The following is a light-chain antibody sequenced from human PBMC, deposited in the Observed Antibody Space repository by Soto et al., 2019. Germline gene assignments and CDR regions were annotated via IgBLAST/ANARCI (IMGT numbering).Light chain of an antibody. Sequence: QSALTQPRSVSGSPGQSVIISCTGPSSDVDDYNYVSWYQQHPGKAPKLIIYDVTKRPSGVPDRFSGSRSGNTASLTISGLQAEDEADYYCCSYAGSYTYVLGAGTKLTVL. CDR3: CSYAGSYTYV. V-gene: IGLV2-11*01. J-gene: IGLJ1*01. CDR1: SSDVDDYNY. CDR2: DVT.